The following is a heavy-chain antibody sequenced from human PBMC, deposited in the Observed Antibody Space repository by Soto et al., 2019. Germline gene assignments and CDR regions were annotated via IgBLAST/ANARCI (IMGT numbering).Heavy chain of an antibody. Sequence: EVQLVESGGGLIQPGGSLRLSCAVSGFTVSNNYMSWVRQAPGKGLEGVSVIYSGGYTAYGDSVKGRFTISRDNSKNTLLLKKKRLSAADPAVFFCAPPAGGGGYWGQGTLVTVSS. D-gene: IGHD3-10*01. CDR2: IYSGGYT. CDR3: APPAGGGGY. CDR1: GFTVSNNY. J-gene: IGHJ4*02. V-gene: IGHV3-53*01.